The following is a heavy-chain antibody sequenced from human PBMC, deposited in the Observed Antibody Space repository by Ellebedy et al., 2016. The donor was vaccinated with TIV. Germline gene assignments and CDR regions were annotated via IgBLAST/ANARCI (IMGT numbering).Heavy chain of an antibody. D-gene: IGHD2-15*01. CDR1: GYTLTELS. V-gene: IGHV1-24*01. Sequence: AASVKVSCKVSGYTLTELSMHWVRQAPGKGLEWMGGFDPEDGETIYAQKFQGRVTMTRDTSISTAYMELSSLRSEDTAVYYCARDRVGWFDPWGQGTLVTVSS. CDR2: FDPEDGET. CDR3: ARDRVGWFDP. J-gene: IGHJ5*02.